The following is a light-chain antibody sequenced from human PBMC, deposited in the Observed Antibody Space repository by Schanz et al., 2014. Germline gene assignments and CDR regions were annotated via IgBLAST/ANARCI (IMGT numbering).Light chain of an antibody. CDR2: DAS. Sequence: DIQMTQSPSTLSASVGYRVTLTCRASQPIGNLLAWYQQKPGKAPNLLIYDASSLEGGVPSRFSGSGSGTEFTLTITSLQPDDFATYYCQQYDRYSTFGQGTKVEIK. CDR1: QPIGNL. CDR3: QQYDRYST. J-gene: IGKJ1*01. V-gene: IGKV1-5*01.